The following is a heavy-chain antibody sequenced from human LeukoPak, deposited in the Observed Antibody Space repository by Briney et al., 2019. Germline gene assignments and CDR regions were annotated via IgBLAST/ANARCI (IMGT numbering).Heavy chain of an antibody. V-gene: IGHV7-4-1*02. CDR2: INTNTESP. D-gene: IGHD3-22*01. Sequence: GASVKVSCKASGYTFSTYPMNWVRQAPGQGLEWMGWINTNTESPTYAQGLTGRFVFSLDTSVSTAFLQINSLKAEDTALNYCVRGIDTTGYFNYWGQGTLVTVSS. CDR1: GYTFSTYP. CDR3: VRGIDTTGYFNY. J-gene: IGHJ4*02.